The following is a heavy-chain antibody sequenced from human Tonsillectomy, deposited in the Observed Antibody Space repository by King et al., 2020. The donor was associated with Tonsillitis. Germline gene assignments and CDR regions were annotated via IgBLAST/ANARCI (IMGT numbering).Heavy chain of an antibody. Sequence: VQLVESGGGLVQRGGSLRVSCAASGFTFSSYWMSWVRQAPGKGLEGVANIEQDGSEKYYVDSVKGRFTISRDNAKNSLYLQMNSLRADDTAVYFCVRARGSLGSDYWGQGTLVTVSS. CDR1: GFTFSSYW. CDR3: VRARGSLGSDY. V-gene: IGHV3-7*03. D-gene: IGHD3-16*01. CDR2: IEQDGSEK. J-gene: IGHJ4*02.